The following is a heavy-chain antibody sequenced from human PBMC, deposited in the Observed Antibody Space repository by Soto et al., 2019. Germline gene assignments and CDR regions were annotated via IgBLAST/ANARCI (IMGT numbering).Heavy chain of an antibody. CDR1: GFTVSSHY. D-gene: IGHD4-17*01. J-gene: IGHJ3*01. CDR3: ATTVTRLIAFDV. Sequence: LRLSCAASGFTVSSHYMSWVRQTPGKGLEWVSILYASDSTFYADSVEGRFTISRDNSKNTVYLQLNSLRAEDTAVYYCATTVTRLIAFDVWGQGTMVTVSS. CDR2: LYASDST. V-gene: IGHV3-53*01.